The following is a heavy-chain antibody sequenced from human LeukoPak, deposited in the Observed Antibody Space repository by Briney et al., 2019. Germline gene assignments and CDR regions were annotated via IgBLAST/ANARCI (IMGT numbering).Heavy chain of an antibody. CDR1: GGSISSYY. CDR2: IYYSGST. D-gene: IGHD6-13*01. CDR3: ARHSRIAAARYGMDV. Sequence: SETLSLTCTVSGGSISSYYWSWIRQPPGKGLEWIGYIYYSGSTNYNPSLKSRVTISVDTSKNQFSLKLSSVTAADTAVYYCARHSRIAAARYGMDVWGQGTTVTVSS. V-gene: IGHV4-59*08. J-gene: IGHJ6*02.